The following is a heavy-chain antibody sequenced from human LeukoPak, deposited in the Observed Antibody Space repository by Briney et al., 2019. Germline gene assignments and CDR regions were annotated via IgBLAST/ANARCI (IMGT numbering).Heavy chain of an antibody. CDR1: GYSFANYW. CDR2: IYPGDSDT. J-gene: IGHJ4*02. Sequence: GESLKISCKGSGYSFANYWIGWVRQMPGKGLEWMGIIYPGDSDTRYSPSFQGHVTISADKSISTAYLQWNSLKASDTAMYYCARPPTYYYDSSGYYYRDYWGQGTLVTVSS. V-gene: IGHV5-51*01. CDR3: ARPPTYYYDSSGYYYRDY. D-gene: IGHD3-22*01.